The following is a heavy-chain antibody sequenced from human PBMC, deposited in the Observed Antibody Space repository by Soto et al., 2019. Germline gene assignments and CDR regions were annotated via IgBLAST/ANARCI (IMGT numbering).Heavy chain of an antibody. D-gene: IGHD3-16*01. CDR2: ISFSDGGT. CDR3: VKNARIWGRRNFNP. Sequence: EEQLLESGGGLIQPGGSLRLACAASGFTFSSYAMTWVRQAPGKGLEWVSSISFSDGGTYYADSVKGRLTISRDNSKNPFFLQRNSLRAKDTAVYSCVKNARIWGRRNFNPWGRGPLVPAS. V-gene: IGHV3-23*01. J-gene: IGHJ2*01. CDR1: GFTFSSYA.